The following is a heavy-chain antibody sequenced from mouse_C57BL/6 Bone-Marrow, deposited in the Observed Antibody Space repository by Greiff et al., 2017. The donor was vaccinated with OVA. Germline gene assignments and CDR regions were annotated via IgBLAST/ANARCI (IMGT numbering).Heavy chain of an antibody. J-gene: IGHJ1*03. V-gene: IGHV1-81*01. Sequence: LQESGAELARPGASVKLSCKASGYTFTSYGISWVKQRTGQGLEWIGEIYPRSGNTYYNEKFKGKATLTADKSSSTAYMELRSLTSEDSAVDFGARRDYYGSSWYFDVWGTGTTVTVSS. CDR2: IYPRSGNT. D-gene: IGHD1-1*01. CDR3: ARRDYYGSSWYFDV. CDR1: GYTFTSYG.